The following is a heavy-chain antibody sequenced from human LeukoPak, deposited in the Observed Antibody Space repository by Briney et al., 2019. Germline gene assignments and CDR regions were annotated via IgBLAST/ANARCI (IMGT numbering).Heavy chain of an antibody. CDR2: VSGSGDST. Sequence: GGSLRLSCAASGFTFTIYAMSWVRQAPGKGLEWVSTVSGSGDSTNYADSVKGWFTISRDNSKNTLYLQMNSLRAEDTAVYYCAKDVGSGWNVFDYWGQGTLVPVSS. D-gene: IGHD6-19*01. J-gene: IGHJ4*02. CDR1: GFTFTIYA. V-gene: IGHV3-23*01. CDR3: AKDVGSGWNVFDY.